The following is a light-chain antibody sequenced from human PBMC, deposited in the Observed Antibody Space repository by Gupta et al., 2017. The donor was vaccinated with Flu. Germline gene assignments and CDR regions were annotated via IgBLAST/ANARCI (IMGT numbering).Light chain of an antibody. CDR2: GPS. CDR1: RRMSSSY. Sequence: EIVLTQSPGTLSLSPGERATLSCRASRRMSSSYVAWYQQKPGQAPRLLICGPSSRAAGIPDRFSASGCGTDFTLTISSLEPEDFAVYFCQQYAGSLGTFGGGTKVE. CDR3: QQYAGSLGT. V-gene: IGKV3-20*01. J-gene: IGKJ4*01.